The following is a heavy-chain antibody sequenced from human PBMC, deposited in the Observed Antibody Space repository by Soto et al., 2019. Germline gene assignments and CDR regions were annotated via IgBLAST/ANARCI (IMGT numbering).Heavy chain of an antibody. CDR1: GFTFSSYA. D-gene: IGHD2-15*01. CDR3: ARDRRRGAFDP. J-gene: IGHJ5*02. Sequence: GGSLRLSCAAPGFTFSSYAMHWVRQAPGKGLEWVAVISYDGSNKYYADSVKGRFTISRDNSKNTLYLQMNSLRAEDTAVYYCARDRRRGAFDPWGQGTLVTVSS. V-gene: IGHV3-30-3*01. CDR2: ISYDGSNK.